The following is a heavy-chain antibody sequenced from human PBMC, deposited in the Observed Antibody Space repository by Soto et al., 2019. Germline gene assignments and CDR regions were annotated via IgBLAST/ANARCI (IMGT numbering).Heavy chain of an antibody. J-gene: IGHJ6*02. CDR2: ISYDGSNK. V-gene: IGHV3-30-3*01. CDR3: ARMGLLHGMDV. Sequence: QVQLVESGGGVVQPGRSLRLSCAASGFTFSSYVMHWVRQAPGKGLEWVAVISYDGSNKYYADSVKGRFTISRDNSKNTLYLQMNSLRAEDTAVYYCARMGLLHGMDVWGQGTTVTFSS. D-gene: IGHD2-15*01. CDR1: GFTFSSYV.